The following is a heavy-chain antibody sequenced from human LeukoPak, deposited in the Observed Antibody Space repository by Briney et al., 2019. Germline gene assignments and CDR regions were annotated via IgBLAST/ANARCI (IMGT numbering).Heavy chain of an antibody. Sequence: GGSLRLSCAASGFTFSDYYMTWIRQAPGRGLEWVSYISSSGSTIYYADSAKGRFTISRDSAKNSLFLQMNSLGAEDTAVYYCAREAGYCSSTSCSYYYYMDVWGKGTTVTVSS. CDR1: GFTFSDYY. D-gene: IGHD2-2*03. CDR2: ISSSGSTI. CDR3: AREAGYCSSTSCSYYYYMDV. V-gene: IGHV3-11*04. J-gene: IGHJ6*03.